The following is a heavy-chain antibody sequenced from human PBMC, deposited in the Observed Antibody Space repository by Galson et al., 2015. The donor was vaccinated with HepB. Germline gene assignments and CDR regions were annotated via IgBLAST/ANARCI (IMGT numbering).Heavy chain of an antibody. CDR3: ARGYSRVIHPFDY. V-gene: IGHV1-69*13. Sequence: SVKVSCKASGGTFSSYAISWVRQAPGQGLEWMGGIIPIFGTANYAQKFQGRVTITADESTSTAYMELSSLRSEDTAVYYCARGYSRVIHPFDYWGQGTLVTVSS. D-gene: IGHD3-22*01. CDR2: IIPIFGTA. CDR1: GGTFSSYA. J-gene: IGHJ4*02.